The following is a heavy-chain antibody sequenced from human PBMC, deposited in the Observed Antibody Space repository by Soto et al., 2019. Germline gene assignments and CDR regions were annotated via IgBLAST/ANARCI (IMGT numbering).Heavy chain of an antibody. CDR2: IFSSGST. D-gene: IGHD5-12*01. V-gene: IGHV4-4*07. J-gene: IGHJ4*02. CDR1: GGSINAFY. CDR3: AREGSYSAYNFAHGIQLWSFDF. Sequence: SETLSLTCTVSGGSINAFYWSWVRQPAGKGLEWIGRIFSSGSTSFNPSLESRVAMSVDTSKNHFSLNLSSVTAADMAVYYCAREGSYSAYNFAHGIQLWSFDFWGQGALVTVSS.